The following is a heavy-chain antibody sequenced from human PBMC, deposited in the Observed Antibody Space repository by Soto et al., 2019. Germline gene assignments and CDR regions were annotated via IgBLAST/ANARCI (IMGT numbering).Heavy chain of an antibody. CDR1: GFTFDDYG. D-gene: IGHD4-17*01. CDR3: ARGGTTTVTTVLDY. V-gene: IGHV3-20*01. J-gene: IGHJ4*02. Sequence: GGSLRLSCAASGFTFDDYGMSWVRQAPGKGLEWVSGINWNGGSTGYADSVKGRFTISGDNAKNSLYLQMNSLRAEDTALYHCARGGTTTVTTVLDYWGQGTLVTVSS. CDR2: INWNGGST.